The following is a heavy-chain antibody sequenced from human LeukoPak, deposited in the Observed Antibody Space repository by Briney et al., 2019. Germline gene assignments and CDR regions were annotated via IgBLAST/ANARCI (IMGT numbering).Heavy chain of an antibody. J-gene: IGHJ6*03. CDR3: ARDRWVWSGDNYSYYYYMDV. CDR2: IYYSGST. V-gene: IGHV4-59*01. Sequence: SETLSLTCTVSGGSISSYYWSWIRQPPGKGLEWIGYIYYSGSTNYNPSLKSRVTISVDTPKNQFSLKLSSVTSADTAVYSCARDRWVWSGDNYSYYYYMDVWGKGTTVTVSS. D-gene: IGHD3-3*01. CDR1: GGSISSYY.